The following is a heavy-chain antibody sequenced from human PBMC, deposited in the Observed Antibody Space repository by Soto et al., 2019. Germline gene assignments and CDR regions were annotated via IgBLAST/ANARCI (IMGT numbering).Heavy chain of an antibody. D-gene: IGHD3-3*01. V-gene: IGHV1-69*13. Sequence: ASVKVSCKASGGTFSSYAISWVRQAPGQGLEWMGGIIPIFGTANYAQKFQGRVTITADESTSTAYMELSSLRSEDTAVYYCARVYDFETNYYYYGMDVWGQGTTVTVSS. CDR3: ARVYDFETNYYYYGMDV. CDR2: IIPIFGTA. J-gene: IGHJ6*02. CDR1: GGTFSSYA.